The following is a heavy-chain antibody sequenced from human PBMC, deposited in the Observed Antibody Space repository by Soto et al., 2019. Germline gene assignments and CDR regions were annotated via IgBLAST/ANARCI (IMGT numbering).Heavy chain of an antibody. Sequence: QVQLVQSGAEVKKPGSSVKVSCKASGGTFSSYAISWVRQAPGQGLEWMGGIIPISGTANYAQKFQGRVTITADESTSTAYMELSSLTSEDTAVYYCARSQGSSTSLAIYYYYYYGMDVRGQGTTVTVSS. CDR1: GGTFSSYA. D-gene: IGHD2-2*01. V-gene: IGHV1-69*01. CDR3: ARSQGSSTSLAIYYYYYYGMDV. J-gene: IGHJ6*02. CDR2: IIPISGTA.